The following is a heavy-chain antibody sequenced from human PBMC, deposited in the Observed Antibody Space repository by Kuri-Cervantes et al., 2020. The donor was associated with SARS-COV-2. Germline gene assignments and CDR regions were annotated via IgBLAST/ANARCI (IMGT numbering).Heavy chain of an antibody. CDR1: GFNFDDYA. D-gene: IGHD1-26*01. Sequence: GESLKISCAASGFNFDDYAMHWVRQAPGKGLEWFSVIYSGGSTYYADSVKGRFTISRDNSKNTLYLQMNSLRAEGTAVYYCARGGAYWGQGTLVTVSS. V-gene: IGHV3-66*02. CDR3: ARGGAY. J-gene: IGHJ4*02. CDR2: IYSGGST.